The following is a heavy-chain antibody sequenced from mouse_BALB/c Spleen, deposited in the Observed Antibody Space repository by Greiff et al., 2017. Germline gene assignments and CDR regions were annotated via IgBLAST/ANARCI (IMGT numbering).Heavy chain of an antibody. CDR3: ARYYGGSYAMDY. D-gene: IGHD1-1*01. CDR2: ISSGSSTI. J-gene: IGHJ4*01. CDR1: GFTFSSFG. Sequence: EVKVVESGGGLVQPGGSRKLSCAASGFTFSSFGMHWVRQAPEKGLEWVAYISSGSSTIYYADTVKGRFTISRDNPKNTLFLQMTSLRSEDTAMYYCARYYGGSYAMDYWGQGTSVTVSS. V-gene: IGHV5-17*02.